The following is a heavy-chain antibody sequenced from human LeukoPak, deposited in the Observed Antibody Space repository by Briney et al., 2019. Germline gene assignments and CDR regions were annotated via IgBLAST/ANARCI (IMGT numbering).Heavy chain of an antibody. Sequence: ASVKVSCKASGYTFTSYGISWVRQAPGQGLEWMGWISAYNGNTNYAQKLQGRVTMTTDTSTSTAYMELRSLRAEDTAVYYCATSQRTSGQYGNAFDIWGQGTMVTVSS. J-gene: IGHJ3*02. V-gene: IGHV1-18*01. CDR2: ISAYNGNT. CDR3: ATSQRTSGQYGNAFDI. D-gene: IGHD6-19*01. CDR1: GYTFTSYG.